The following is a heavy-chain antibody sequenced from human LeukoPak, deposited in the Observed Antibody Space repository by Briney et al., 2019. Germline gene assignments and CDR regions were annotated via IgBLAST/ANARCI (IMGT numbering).Heavy chain of an antibody. CDR1: GFTFSSYG. CDR3: AKHRKIVATIGPLDY. J-gene: IGHJ4*02. CDR2: IRYDGSNK. V-gene: IGHV3-30*02. Sequence: GGSLRLSCAASGFTFSSYGMHRVRQAPGKGLEWVAFIRYDGSNKYYADSVKGRFTISRHNSKNTLYLQMNSLRAEDTAVYYCAKHRKIVATIGPLDYWGQGTLVTVSS. D-gene: IGHD5-12*01.